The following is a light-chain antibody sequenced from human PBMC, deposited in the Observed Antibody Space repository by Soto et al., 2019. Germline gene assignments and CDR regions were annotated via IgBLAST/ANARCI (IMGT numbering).Light chain of an antibody. J-gene: IGKJ3*01. Sequence: EIVLTQSPGTLSLSPGERATLSCRASQSVSVNSLAWYQQKGGQAPRLLIYAASTRATGVPDRFSGSGSGTDVALTSSGLETEDFAVYYCQQYGGSPFTFGPGTKVDIK. V-gene: IGKV3-20*01. CDR2: AAS. CDR1: QSVSVNS. CDR3: QQYGGSPFT.